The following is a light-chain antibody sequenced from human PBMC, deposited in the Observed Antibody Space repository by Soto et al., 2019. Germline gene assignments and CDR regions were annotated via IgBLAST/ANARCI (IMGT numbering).Light chain of an antibody. CDR2: NPD. J-gene: IGLJ3*02. CDR1: SGSVSTGY. Sequence: QAVVTQEPSFSVSPGGTVTLTCGLTSGSVSTGYPSWYQQTPGQAPRTLISNPDTRSSGVPDRVSGSILGNKAALTITGAQADDESDYYCVLYMGSGVWVFGGGTKLTVL. CDR3: VLYMGSGVWV. V-gene: IGLV8-61*01.